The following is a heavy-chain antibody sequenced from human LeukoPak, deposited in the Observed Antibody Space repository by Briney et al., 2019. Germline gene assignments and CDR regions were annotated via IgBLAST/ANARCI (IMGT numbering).Heavy chain of an antibody. CDR2: INHSGST. CDR1: GGSISSSSYY. J-gene: IGHJ4*02. Sequence: SETLSLTCTVSGGSISSSSYYWGWIRQPPGKGLEWIGEINHSGSTNYNPSLKSRVTISVDTSKNQFSLKLSSVTAADTAVYYCASTVSMVRGVIGSYYFDYWGQGTLVTVSS. D-gene: IGHD3-10*01. V-gene: IGHV4-39*07. CDR3: ASTVSMVRGVIGSYYFDY.